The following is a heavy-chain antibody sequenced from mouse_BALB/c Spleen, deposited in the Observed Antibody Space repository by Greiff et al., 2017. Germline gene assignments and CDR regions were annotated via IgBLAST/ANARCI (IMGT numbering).Heavy chain of an antibody. Sequence: QVQLQQSGAELARPGASVKMSCKASGYTFTSYTMHWVKQRPGQGLEWIGYINPSSGYTNYNQKFKDKATLTADKSSSTAYMQLSSLTSEDSAVYYCARGGNYVRYFDYWGQGTTLTVSS. D-gene: IGHD2-1*01. CDR3: ARGGNYVRYFDY. CDR1: GYTFTSYT. J-gene: IGHJ2*01. CDR2: INPSSGYT. V-gene: IGHV1-4*01.